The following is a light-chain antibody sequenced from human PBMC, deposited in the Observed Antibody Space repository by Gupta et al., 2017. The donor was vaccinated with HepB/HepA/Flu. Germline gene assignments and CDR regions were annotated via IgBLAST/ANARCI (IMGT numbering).Light chain of an antibody. V-gene: IGLV3-1*01. Sequence: SFELTQPLSVSVSPGQTATITCSRDKLVERYACWYQQKPGQSPVMVIYQDVQRPSGIPERFSGSSSGNTATLTISGTQALDEADYYCQAWDSSIVVFGGGTKLTVL. J-gene: IGLJ2*01. CDR2: QDV. CDR1: KLVERY. CDR3: QAWDSSIVV.